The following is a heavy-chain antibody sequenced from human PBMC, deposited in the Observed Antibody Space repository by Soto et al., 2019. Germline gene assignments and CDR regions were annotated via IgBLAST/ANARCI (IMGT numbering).Heavy chain of an antibody. CDR1: GGSISSGGYY. V-gene: IGHV4-31*03. CDR2: IYYSGST. Sequence: PSETLSLTCTVSGGSISSGGYYWSWIRQHPGKGLEWIGYIYYSGSTYYNPSLKSRVTISVDTSKNQFSLKLSSVTAADTAVYYCARFEYYYGSGRVVHGMDVWGQGTTVTVSS. D-gene: IGHD3-10*01. J-gene: IGHJ6*02. CDR3: ARFEYYYGSGRVVHGMDV.